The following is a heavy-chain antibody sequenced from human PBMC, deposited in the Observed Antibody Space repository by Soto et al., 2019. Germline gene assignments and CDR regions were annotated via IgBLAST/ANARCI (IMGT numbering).Heavy chain of an antibody. Sequence: SETLSLTCTVSGGSISSYYWSWIRQPPGKGLEWIGYIYYSGSTNYNPSLKSRVTISVDTSKNQFSLKLSSVTAADTAVYYCARHVPVVPAAMQFDPWGQGTLVTVSS. CDR1: GGSISSYY. V-gene: IGHV4-59*08. J-gene: IGHJ5*02. CDR2: IYYSGST. CDR3: ARHVPVVPAAMQFDP. D-gene: IGHD2-2*01.